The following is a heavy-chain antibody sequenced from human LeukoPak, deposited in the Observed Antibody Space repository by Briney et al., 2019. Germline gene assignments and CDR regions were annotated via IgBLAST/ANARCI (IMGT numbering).Heavy chain of an antibody. D-gene: IGHD5-24*01. V-gene: IGHV1-18*01. CDR2: ISTDNGNT. CDR3: ARAQSRTHWDGFDI. Sequence: ASVKVSCKASGYTFTSYGISWVRQAPGRGLEWMGWISTDNGNTNYVQNLQGRVSMTRDTFTSTVYMELRSLRSDDTAVYYCARAQSRTHWDGFDIWGQGTMVTLPS. J-gene: IGHJ3*02. CDR1: GYTFTSYG.